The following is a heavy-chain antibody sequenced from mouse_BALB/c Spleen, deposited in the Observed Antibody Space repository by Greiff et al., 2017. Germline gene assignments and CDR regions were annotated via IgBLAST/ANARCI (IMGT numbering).Heavy chain of an antibody. Sequence: VQLQQPGAELVRPGASVKLSCKASGFTFTSYWINWVKQRPGQGLEWIGNIYPSDSYTNYNQKFKDKATLTVDKSSSTAYMQLSSPTSEDSAVYYCTRDSNFFAYWGQGTLVTVSA. CDR1: GFTFTSYW. CDR2: IYPSDSYT. D-gene: IGHD2-5*01. V-gene: IGHV1-69*02. J-gene: IGHJ3*01. CDR3: TRDSNFFAY.